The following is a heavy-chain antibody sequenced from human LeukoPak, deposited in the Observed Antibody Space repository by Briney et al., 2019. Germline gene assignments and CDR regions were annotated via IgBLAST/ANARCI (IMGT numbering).Heavy chain of an antibody. Sequence: PGGSLRLSCAASGFTFSSYSMNWVRQAPGKGLEWVSSISSSSSYIYYADSVKGRFTISRDNAKNSLYLQMNSLRAEDTAVYYCANSRTARKAFDYWGQGTLVTVSS. D-gene: IGHD2-15*01. CDR2: ISSSSSYI. CDR3: ANSRTARKAFDY. J-gene: IGHJ4*02. CDR1: GFTFSSYS. V-gene: IGHV3-21*01.